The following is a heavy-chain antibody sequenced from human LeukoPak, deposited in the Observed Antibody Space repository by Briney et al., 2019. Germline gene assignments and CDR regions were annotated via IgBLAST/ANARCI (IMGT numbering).Heavy chain of an antibody. V-gene: IGHV4-4*07. Sequence: SETLSLTCTVSAGSISSYYWSWIRQPAGKGLECIGRIYTSGSTNYKPSLKSQVTISVGTSKNQFSLKLSSVTAADTAVYYCAADYYDSSGYPNYFDYWGQGTLVTVSS. CDR2: IYTSGST. CDR1: AGSISSYY. CDR3: AADYYDSSGYPNYFDY. J-gene: IGHJ4*02. D-gene: IGHD3-22*01.